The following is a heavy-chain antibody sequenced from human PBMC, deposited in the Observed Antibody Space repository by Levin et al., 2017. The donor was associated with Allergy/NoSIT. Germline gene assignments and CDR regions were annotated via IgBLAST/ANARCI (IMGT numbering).Heavy chain of an antibody. CDR1: GFPFSSYA. CDR3: AKQTAGTDYYYYGMDV. V-gene: IGHV3-23*01. CDR2: ISGSSGRT. D-gene: IGHD6-13*01. Sequence: GGSLRLSCAASGFPFSSYAMSWVRQAPGKGLEWVSAISGSSGRTYYADSVKGRFTISRDNSKNTLYLQMNSLRAEDTARYYCAKQTAGTDYYYYGMDVWGQGTTVTVSS. J-gene: IGHJ6*02.